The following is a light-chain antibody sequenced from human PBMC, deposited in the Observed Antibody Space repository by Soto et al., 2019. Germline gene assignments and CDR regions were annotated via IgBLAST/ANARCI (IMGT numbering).Light chain of an antibody. J-gene: IGLJ2*01. CDR3: QVWDSSSDHVL. CDR1: NIGIKS. Sequence: SYELTQPPSVSVAPGQTARITCGGNNIGIKSVHWYQQKAGQAPVLVISYDSDRPSGIPERFSGSNSGNTATLTISRGEAGDEADDYCQVWDSSSDHVLFGGGTKLTVL. V-gene: IGLV3-21*04. CDR2: YDS.